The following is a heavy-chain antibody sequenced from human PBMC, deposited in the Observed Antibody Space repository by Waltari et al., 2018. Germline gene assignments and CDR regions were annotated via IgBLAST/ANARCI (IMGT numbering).Heavy chain of an antibody. J-gene: IGHJ2*01. Sequence: QLQLQESGPGLVKPSETLSLTCTVSGGSISSSSYYWGWIRQPPGKGLEWIGSIYYSGSTYYNPSLKSRVTIAVETSKTQFSLKLSSVTAADTAVYYCARHPAMTIMLWYFDLWGRGTLVTVSS. D-gene: IGHD2-8*01. CDR3: ARHPAMTIMLWYFDL. CDR1: GGSISSSSYY. CDR2: IYYSGST. V-gene: IGHV4-39*01.